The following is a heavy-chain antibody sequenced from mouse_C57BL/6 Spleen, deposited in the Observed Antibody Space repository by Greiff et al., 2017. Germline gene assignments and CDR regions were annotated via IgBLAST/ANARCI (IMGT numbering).Heavy chain of an antibody. J-gene: IGHJ4*01. V-gene: IGHV1-52*01. CDR1: GYTFTSYW. CDR3: ARDYRNYDRAMDY. D-gene: IGHD2-5*01. CDR2: IDPSDSET. Sequence: VQLQQPGAELVRPGSSVKLSCKASGYTFTSYWMHWVKQRPIQGLEWIGNIDPSDSETHYNQKFKDKATLPVDKSSSTTYMQLSSRTSEDDAVSDYARDYRNYDRAMDYWGQGTSVTVSS.